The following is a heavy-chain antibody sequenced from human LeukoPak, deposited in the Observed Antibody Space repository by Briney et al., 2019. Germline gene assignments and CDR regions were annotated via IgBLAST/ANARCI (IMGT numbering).Heavy chain of an antibody. Sequence: GGSLRLSCAASGFTFSDHAIHWVRRAPGKGLEWVSYISSTSTTIYYTDSVKGRFTISRDNAKNSLYLQMNSLRDEDTAVYYCARDRMVRGVNDAFDIWGQGTMVTVSS. D-gene: IGHD3-10*01. CDR1: GFTFSDHA. V-gene: IGHV3-48*02. CDR3: ARDRMVRGVNDAFDI. J-gene: IGHJ3*02. CDR2: ISSTSTTI.